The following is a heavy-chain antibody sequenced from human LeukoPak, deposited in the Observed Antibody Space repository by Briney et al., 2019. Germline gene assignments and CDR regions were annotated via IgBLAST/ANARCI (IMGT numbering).Heavy chain of an antibody. D-gene: IGHD2-15*01. CDR3: ARALIVVVVADYFDY. J-gene: IGHJ4*02. CDR2: IKQDGSEK. V-gene: IGHV3-7*01. CDR1: GFTFSSYW. Sequence: GGSLRLSCAASGFTFSSYWMSWVRQAPGKGLEWVANIKQDGSEKYYVDSVKGRFTISRDNAKNSLYLQMNSLRAEDTAVYYCARALIVVVVADYFDYWGQGTLVTASS.